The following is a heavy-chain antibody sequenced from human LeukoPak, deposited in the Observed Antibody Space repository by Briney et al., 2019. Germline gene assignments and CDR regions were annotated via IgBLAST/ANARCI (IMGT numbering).Heavy chain of an antibody. D-gene: IGHD3-22*01. CDR2: IYPGDSDT. V-gene: IGHV5-51*01. J-gene: IGHJ4*02. Sequence: GAPLKISCIGSGYSFTSYWIGWVRQLPGEGLEWMGIIYPGDSDTRYSPSFQGQVTISADKSISTAYLQWSSLKASDTAMYYCASQYYYDSSGSEPFDYWGQGTLVTVSS. CDR3: ASQYYYDSSGSEPFDY. CDR1: GYSFTSYW.